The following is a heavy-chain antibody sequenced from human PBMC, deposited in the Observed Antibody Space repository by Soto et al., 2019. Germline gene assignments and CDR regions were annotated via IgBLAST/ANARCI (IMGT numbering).Heavy chain of an antibody. CDR2: MYNSGNT. V-gene: IGHV4-4*07. Sequence: QVQLQESGPGLVQPSETLSLTCTVSGGSMTGYFCTWIRQSAGKGLEWIEHMYNSGNTDYNPSLASRISMAVDTSKREFSLKVKSVTAADTSVYYCARTHWVSGTEYWGQGTRVTVS. CDR3: ARTHWVSGTEY. CDR1: GGSMTGYF. J-gene: IGHJ4*02. D-gene: IGHD7-27*01.